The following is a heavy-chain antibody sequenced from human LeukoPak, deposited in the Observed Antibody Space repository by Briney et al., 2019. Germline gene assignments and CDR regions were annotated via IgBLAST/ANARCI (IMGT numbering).Heavy chain of an antibody. D-gene: IGHD4-23*01. CDR3: ARDFDGGNAFDY. V-gene: IGHV3-33*01. CDR2: IWYDGSNK. CDR1: GFTFSTYG. Sequence: PGRSLRLSCAASGFTFSTYGMHWVRQAPGKGLEWVAVIWYDGSNKYYGDSVKGRFTISRDNSKNTLYMQMNSLRAEDTAMYYCARDFDGGNAFDYWGQGTLVSVSS. J-gene: IGHJ4*02.